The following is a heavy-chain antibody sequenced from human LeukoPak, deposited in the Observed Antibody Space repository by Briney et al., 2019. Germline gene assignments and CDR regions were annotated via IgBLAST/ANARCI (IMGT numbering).Heavy chain of an antibody. CDR3: ARDGPYYYDTSGPGGGHY. V-gene: IGHV3-21*01. CDR1: GFTFSSYS. J-gene: IGHJ4*02. CDR2: ISSSSSYI. D-gene: IGHD3-22*01. Sequence: GGSLRLSCAASGFTFSSYSMNWGRQAPGKGLEWVSSISSSSSYIYYADSVKGRFTISRDNAKNSLFLQMNSLRAEDTAVYFCARDGPYYYDTSGPGGGHYWGQGTLVTVSS.